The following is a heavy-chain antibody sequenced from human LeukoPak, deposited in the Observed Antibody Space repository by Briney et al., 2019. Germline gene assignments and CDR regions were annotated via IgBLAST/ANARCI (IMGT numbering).Heavy chain of an antibody. CDR2: IYYTGNT. J-gene: IGHJ4*02. CDR3: AKSGGYGLIDY. CDR1: GASISGSGYY. D-gene: IGHD1-26*01. Sequence: PSETLSLTCAVSGASISGSGYYLGWIRQPPGKGLEWIENIYYTGNTYYNASLQSRVTISIDTSKNQFSLRLNSVTAADTAMYYCAKSGGYGLIDYWGQGTLVTVSS. V-gene: IGHV4-39*01.